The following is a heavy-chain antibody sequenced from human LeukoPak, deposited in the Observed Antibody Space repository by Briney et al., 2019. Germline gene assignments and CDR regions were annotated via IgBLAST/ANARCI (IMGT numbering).Heavy chain of an antibody. D-gene: IGHD5-12*01. CDR1: GGSISSSDYY. CDR3: ARLGGYAAPVGV. CDR2: IYYSGST. Sequence: PSQTLSLTCTVSGGSISSSDYYWSWIRQPPGKGLEWIGYIYYSGSTYYNPSLKSRLTISVDTSKNQFSLKLSSVTAADTAVYYCARLGGYAAPVGVWGQGTTVTVSS. V-gene: IGHV4-30-4*01. J-gene: IGHJ6*02.